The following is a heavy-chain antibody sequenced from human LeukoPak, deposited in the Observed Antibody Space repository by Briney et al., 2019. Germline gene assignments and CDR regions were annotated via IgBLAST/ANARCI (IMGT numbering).Heavy chain of an antibody. V-gene: IGHV4-59*08. CDR3: ARSSGYTYGSDY. Sequence: SETLSLTCSVSGVSISSYYWSWIRQPPGRGLEWVGYIYFSGSINYNPSLKSRVPISADTSKNQLSLKLSSVTAADTAVYYCARSSGYTYGSDYWGQGTLVTVSS. CDR2: IYFSGSI. CDR1: GVSISSYY. D-gene: IGHD5-18*01. J-gene: IGHJ4*02.